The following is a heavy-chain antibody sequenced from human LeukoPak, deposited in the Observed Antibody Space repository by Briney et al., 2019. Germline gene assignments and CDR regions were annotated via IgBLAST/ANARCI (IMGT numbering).Heavy chain of an antibody. V-gene: IGHV1-69*05. J-gene: IGHJ6*03. CDR1: GGTFSSYS. Sequence: SVKVSCKSSGGTFSSYSITWVRQAPGPGLEWMGGIMPLFNTANYAQQFQGRVTITTDESTSTAYMELSSLRFEETAMYYCARVDRYHYYLDVWGKGTTVTVSS. CDR2: IMPLFNTA. CDR3: ARVDRYHYYLDV.